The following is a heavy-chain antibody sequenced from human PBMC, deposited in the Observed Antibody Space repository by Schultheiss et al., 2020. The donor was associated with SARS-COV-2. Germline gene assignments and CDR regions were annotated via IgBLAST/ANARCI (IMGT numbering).Heavy chain of an antibody. V-gene: IGHV4-59*12. J-gene: IGHJ4*02. CDR3: ARGRIAVAGINY. CDR2: IYYSGST. Sequence: SETLSLTCTVSGGSISSYYWSWIRQPPGKGLEWIGYIYYSGSTNYNPSLKSRVTISVDTSKNQFSLKLSSVTAADTAVYYCARGRIAVAGINYWGQGTLVTVSS. D-gene: IGHD6-19*01. CDR1: GGSISSYY.